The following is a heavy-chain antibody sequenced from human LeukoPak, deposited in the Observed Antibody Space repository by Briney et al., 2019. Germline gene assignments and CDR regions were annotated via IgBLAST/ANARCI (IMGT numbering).Heavy chain of an antibody. CDR3: ARSYCCGDCRLDY. D-gene: IGHD2-21*01. Sequence: SETLSLTCTVSGGSISSGGYYWSWIRQPPGKGLEWIGYIYHSGSTYYNPSLKSRVTISVDTSKNQFSLKLSSVTAADTAVYYCARSYCCGDCRLDYWGQGTLVTVSS. J-gene: IGHJ4*02. CDR1: GGSISSGGYY. V-gene: IGHV4-30-2*01. CDR2: IYHSGST.